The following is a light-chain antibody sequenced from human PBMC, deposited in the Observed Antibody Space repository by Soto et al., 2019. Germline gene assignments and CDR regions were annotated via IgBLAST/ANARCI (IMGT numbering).Light chain of an antibody. CDR3: QQYGNSPLT. J-gene: IGKJ4*01. CDR1: QSVNSNY. CDR2: GAS. Sequence: EIVLTQSPGTLSLSPGERGTLSCRASQSVNSNYLAWYQQKPGQAPRLLIYGASDRATGTPDRFSGSGFGTQFTLTISGLEPEDFAVYFCQQYGNSPLTFGGGTKVEIK. V-gene: IGKV3-20*01.